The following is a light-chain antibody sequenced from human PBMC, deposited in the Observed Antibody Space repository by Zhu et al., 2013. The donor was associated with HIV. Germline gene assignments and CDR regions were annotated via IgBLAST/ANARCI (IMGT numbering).Light chain of an antibody. Sequence: EIVMTQSPATLSVSPGERATLSCRASQPISGNLAWYQQKSGQSPRLLIYAASTRATGVPARFSGSGSETEFTLTISRLQSEDFAIYFCQQYIMASITF. J-gene: IGKJ3*01. CDR3: QQYIMASIT. CDR2: AAS. CDR1: QPISGN. V-gene: IGKV3-15*01.